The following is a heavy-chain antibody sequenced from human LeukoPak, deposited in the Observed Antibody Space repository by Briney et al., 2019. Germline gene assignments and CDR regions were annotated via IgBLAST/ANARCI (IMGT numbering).Heavy chain of an antibody. Sequence: PSETLSLTCTVSGGSISSGGYYWSWIRQHPGKGLEWIGYIYYSGSTYYNPSLKSRVTISVDTSKNQFSLKLSSVTAADTAVYYCARVPYQLLYGFDPWGQGTLVTVSS. CDR3: ARVPYQLLYGFDP. J-gene: IGHJ5*02. CDR1: GGSISSGGYY. CDR2: IYYSGST. V-gene: IGHV4-31*03. D-gene: IGHD2-2*02.